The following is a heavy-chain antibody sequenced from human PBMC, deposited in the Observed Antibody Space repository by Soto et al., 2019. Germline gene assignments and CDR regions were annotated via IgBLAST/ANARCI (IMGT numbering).Heavy chain of an antibody. CDR2: NYHTGST. V-gene: IGHV4-61*01. CDR3: ARRSGAAWYFDL. J-gene: IGHJ2*01. Sequence: QVQLQESGPGLVTPSETLSLTCTVSGDSGSSGSYYWSWIRQPPGKGLECIGYNYHTGSTNYNPPLETRVTTSVDTSKNPFSLMQSSVTAADTAMYYCARRSGAAWYFDLWGRGPLVTVSS. D-gene: IGHD2-15*01. CDR1: GDSGSSGSYY.